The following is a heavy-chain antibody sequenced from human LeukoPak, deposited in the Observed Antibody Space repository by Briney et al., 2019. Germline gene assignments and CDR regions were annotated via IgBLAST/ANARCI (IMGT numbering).Heavy chain of an antibody. D-gene: IGHD3/OR15-3a*01. J-gene: IGHJ3*02. CDR2: IIPIFGTA. V-gene: IGHV1-69*05. CDR3: ARGSTPAGLVAFDI. Sequence: ASVKVSCKATGGTFSSYAISGVRQAPGQGLEWMGGIIPIFGTANYAQKFQGRVTITTDESTSTAYMELSSLRSEDTAVYYCARGSTPAGLVAFDIWGQGTMVTVSS. CDR1: GGTFSSYA.